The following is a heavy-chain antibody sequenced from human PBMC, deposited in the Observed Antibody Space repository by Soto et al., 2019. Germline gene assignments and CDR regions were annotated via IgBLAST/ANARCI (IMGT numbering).Heavy chain of an antibody. D-gene: IGHD3-10*01. CDR3: ATDYGSGLDPVYYYYGMDV. Sequence: ASVKVSCKVSGYTLTELSMHWVRQAPGKGLEWMGGFDPEDGETIYAQKFQGRVTMTEDTSTDTAYMELSSLRSEDTAVYYCATDYGSGLDPVYYYYGMDVWGQGTTVTVSS. CDR1: GYTLTELS. V-gene: IGHV1-24*01. CDR2: FDPEDGET. J-gene: IGHJ6*02.